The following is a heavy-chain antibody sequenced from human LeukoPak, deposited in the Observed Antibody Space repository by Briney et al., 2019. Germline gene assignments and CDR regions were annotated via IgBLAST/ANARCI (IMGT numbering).Heavy chain of an antibody. CDR1: GYTFTSYG. J-gene: IGHJ6*04. CDR3: ARLWFGGGVHYYCYALDV. V-gene: IGHV1-8*03. D-gene: IGHD3-10*01. Sequence: RASVKVSCKASGYTFTSYGINWVRQATGQGHEWMGWMNPNSGSTGYAQKFQSRVTITRNTSISTAYMELRSLGSADTTAYNCARLWFGGGVHYYCYALDVWGKGTPVTGSS. CDR2: MNPNSGST.